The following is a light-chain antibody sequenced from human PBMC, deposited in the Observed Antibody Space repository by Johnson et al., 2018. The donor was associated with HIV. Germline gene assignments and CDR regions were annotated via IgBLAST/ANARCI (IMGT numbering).Light chain of an antibody. CDR3: GTWDSSLSAYV. CDR2: DNN. Sequence: QSVLTQPPSVSAAPGQKVTISCSGSSSNIGNNYVSWYQQLPGTAPKLLIYDNNKRPSGIPDRFSGSKSGTSATLGTTGLQTGDEADYYWGTWDSSLSAYVFGTGTKVTVL. J-gene: IGLJ1*01. V-gene: IGLV1-51*01. CDR1: SSNIGNNY.